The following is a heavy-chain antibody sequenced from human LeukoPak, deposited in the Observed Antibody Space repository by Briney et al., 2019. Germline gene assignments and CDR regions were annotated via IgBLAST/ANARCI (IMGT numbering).Heavy chain of an antibody. D-gene: IGHD3-22*01. CDR2: IYYRGSI. CDR1: GGSISNYY. Sequence: ASETLSLTCTVSGGSISNYYWSWIRQPPGRGLEWIGYIYYRGSINYNPSLRSRVTLSVDTSKNQFSLKLSSVTAADTVVYYCARTFQDDGSGYYYYYGMDVWGHGTTVTVSS. CDR3: ARTFQDDGSGYYYYYGMDV. J-gene: IGHJ6*02. V-gene: IGHV4-59*01.